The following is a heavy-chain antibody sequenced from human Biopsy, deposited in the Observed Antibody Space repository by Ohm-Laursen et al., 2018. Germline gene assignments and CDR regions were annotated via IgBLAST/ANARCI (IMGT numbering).Heavy chain of an antibody. D-gene: IGHD3-22*01. CDR1: GLIFSDYY. V-gene: IGHV3-11*01. J-gene: IGHJ6*02. Sequence: LRLSSAASGLIFSDYYMSSIRPAPGTGLECIAYISARVGVVYYADSVKGRFTISRDNANNSLYLQMTSLRPEDTAVFYCARSKYKDFSTGLPRPYHYTLDFWGPGTRVTVSS. CDR2: ISARVGVV. CDR3: ARSKYKDFSTGLPRPYHYTLDF.